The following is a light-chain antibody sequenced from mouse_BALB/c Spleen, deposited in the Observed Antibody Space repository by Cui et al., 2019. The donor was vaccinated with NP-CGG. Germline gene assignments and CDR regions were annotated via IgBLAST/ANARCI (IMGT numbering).Light chain of an antibody. CDR1: TGAVTTSNY. Sequence: AAVATESALTTSPGETVTLTCRSSTGAVTTSNYANWVQEKPDHLFTGLIGGTNNRAPGVPAIFSGSLIGDKAALTITGAQTEDEAIYFYALWYSNHWVFGGGTKLTVL. CDR2: GTN. J-gene: IGLJ1*01. CDR3: ALWYSNHWV. V-gene: IGLV1*01.